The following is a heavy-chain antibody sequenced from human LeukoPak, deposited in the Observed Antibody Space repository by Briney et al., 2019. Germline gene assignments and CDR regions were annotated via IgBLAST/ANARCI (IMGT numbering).Heavy chain of an antibody. CDR3: AKGSKEVLFTRDHYMDV. J-gene: IGHJ6*03. V-gene: IGHV3-30*02. CDR1: GFTFISYA. D-gene: IGHD3-3*01. Sequence: GGSLILSCAASGFTFISYAMHWVRQAPGKGLEWVTFILYDGSNKYYADSGKGRFTISRDNSKNTLYLQMNSLRAEDTAVYYCAKGSKEVLFTRDHYMDVWGKGTTVTISS. CDR2: ILYDGSNK.